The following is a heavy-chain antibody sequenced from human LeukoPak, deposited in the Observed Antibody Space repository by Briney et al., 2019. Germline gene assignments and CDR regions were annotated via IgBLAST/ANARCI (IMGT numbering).Heavy chain of an antibody. CDR2: IYYSGST. V-gene: IGHV4-39*01. Sequence: PSETLSLTCTVSGGSISSSSYYWGWIRQPPGKGLEWIGSIYYSGSTYYNPSPKSRVTISVDTSKNQFSLKLSSVTAADTAVYYCARRGSRGNLRGTGTTLNWGQGTLVTVSS. D-gene: IGHD1-7*01. CDR3: ARRGSRGNLRGTGTTLN. CDR1: GGSISSSSYY. J-gene: IGHJ4*02.